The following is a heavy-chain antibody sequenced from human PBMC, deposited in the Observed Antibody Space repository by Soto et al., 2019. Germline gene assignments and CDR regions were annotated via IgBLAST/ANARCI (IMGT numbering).Heavy chain of an antibody. D-gene: IGHD4-17*01. CDR2: ISGSGGST. CDR3: ARRRMTTVTTPSIY. J-gene: IGHJ1*01. V-gene: IGHV3-23*01. CDR1: GFTFSSYA. Sequence: EVQLLESGGGLVQPGGSLRLSCAASGFTFSSYAMSWVRQAPGKGLEWVSAISGSGGSTYYADSVKGRFTIASDNPKNTLYLHMNSMRAEATAVYYCARRRMTTVTTPSIYWGHGSMVTVSS.